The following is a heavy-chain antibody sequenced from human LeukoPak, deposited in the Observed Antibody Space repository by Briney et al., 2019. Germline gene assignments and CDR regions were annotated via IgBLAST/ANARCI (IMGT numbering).Heavy chain of an antibody. CDR1: GYSFTSYW. D-gene: IGHD3-9*01. Sequence: GGALQISLKGSGYSFTSYWIGWGRPRPGKGVGWMGIIYPGDSDTGYSPSFQGQVTISADKSISTAYLQWSSLKASDTAMYYCARQGFDWFSDYWGQGTLVTVSS. CDR2: IYPGDSDT. CDR3: ARQGFDWFSDY. J-gene: IGHJ4*02. V-gene: IGHV5-51*01.